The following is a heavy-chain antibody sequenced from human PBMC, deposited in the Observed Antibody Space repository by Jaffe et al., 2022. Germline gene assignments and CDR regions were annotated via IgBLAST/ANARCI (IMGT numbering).Heavy chain of an antibody. D-gene: IGHD4-17*01. Sequence: EVQLVESGGGLVQPGGSLRLSCEASGFTFNTYWMHWVRQAPGKGLVWVSRINSDGSGATYADFVKGRFTISRDNAKNTLNLQMSSLRAEDTAVYYCARAPMTSVSNMDVWGKGTTVTVSS. CDR1: GFTFNTYW. CDR3: ARAPMTSVSNMDV. V-gene: IGHV3-74*01. CDR2: INSDGSGA. J-gene: IGHJ6*03.